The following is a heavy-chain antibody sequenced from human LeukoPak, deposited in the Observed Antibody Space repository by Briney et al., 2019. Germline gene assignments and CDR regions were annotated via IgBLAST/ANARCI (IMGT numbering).Heavy chain of an antibody. CDR2: SSYNGNT. J-gene: IGHJ4*02. D-gene: IGHD3-10*01. CDR3: ARGALLWFGARMEYYFDS. Sequence: SETLSLTCTVSGASFTNYYWSWIRQPPGQGLEWIGFSSYNGNTNYNPSLKSRVTISVDMSKNQFSLRLKSVTAVDTAVYYCARGALLWFGARMEYYFDSWGQGTPLTVSS. CDR1: GASFTNYY. V-gene: IGHV4-59*01.